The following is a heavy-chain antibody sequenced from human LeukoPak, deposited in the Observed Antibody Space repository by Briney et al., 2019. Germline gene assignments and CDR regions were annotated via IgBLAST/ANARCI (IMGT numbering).Heavy chain of an antibody. D-gene: IGHD4-17*01. J-gene: IGHJ5*02. V-gene: IGHV1-69*05. Sequence: ASVKVSCKASGGTFRSYAISWVRQAPGQGLEWMGGIIPIFGTANYAQKFQGRVTFTTDESTSTAYMELSSLRSEDTAVYYCARDNDYGDYAPHNWFDPWGQGTLVTVSS. CDR2: IIPIFGTA. CDR3: ARDNDYGDYAPHNWFDP. CDR1: GGTFRSYA.